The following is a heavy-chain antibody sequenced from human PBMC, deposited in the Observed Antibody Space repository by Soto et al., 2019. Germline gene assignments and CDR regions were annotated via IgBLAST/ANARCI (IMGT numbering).Heavy chain of an antibody. CDR2: ISGSGGTT. J-gene: IGHJ2*01. CDR1: GFTFSNYA. V-gene: IGHV3-23*01. CDR3: AKALTALWFFDL. Sequence: EVQLLESGGGLVQPGGSLRLSCAASGFTFSNYAMSWVRQAPGKGLEWVSTISGSGGTTYYADSVKGRFTISRDNSKNTLELQMNSLRVDDTAVYYCAKALTALWFFDLWGRGTLVSVSS. D-gene: IGHD2-21*02.